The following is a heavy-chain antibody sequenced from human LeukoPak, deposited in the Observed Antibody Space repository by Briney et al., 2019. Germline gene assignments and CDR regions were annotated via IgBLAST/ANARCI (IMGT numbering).Heavy chain of an antibody. D-gene: IGHD2-2*01. CDR1: GFTFSSYG. J-gene: IGHJ4*02. Sequence: GRSLRLSCAASGFTFSSYGMHWVRQAPGKGLEWVAVISYDGSNKYYADSVKGRFTISRDNSKNTLYLQMNSLRAEDTAVYYCAKENNIDPLLLYFGYWGQGTLVTVSS. V-gene: IGHV3-30*18. CDR3: AKENNIDPLLLYFGY. CDR2: ISYDGSNK.